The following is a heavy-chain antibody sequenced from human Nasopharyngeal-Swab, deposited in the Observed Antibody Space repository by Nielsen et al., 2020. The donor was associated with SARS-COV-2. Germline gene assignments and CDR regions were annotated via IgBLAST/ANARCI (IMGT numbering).Heavy chain of an antibody. J-gene: IGHJ3*02. CDR1: GYTFTSYD. CDR3: ARSRRSNYYGSGSYYNIKTDAFDI. Sequence: ALVKVSCKASGYTFTSYDINWVRQATGQGLEWMGWMNPNSGNTGYAQKFQGRVTMTRNTSISTAYMELSSLRSEDTAVYYCARSRRSNYYGSGSYYNIKTDAFDIWGQGTMVTVSS. V-gene: IGHV1-8*01. D-gene: IGHD3-10*01. CDR2: MNPNSGNT.